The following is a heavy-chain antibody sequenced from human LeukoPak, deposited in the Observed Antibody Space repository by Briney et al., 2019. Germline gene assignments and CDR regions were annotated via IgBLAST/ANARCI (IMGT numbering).Heavy chain of an antibody. Sequence: GGSLRLSCAASGFTFSSYGMHWVRQAPGKGLEWVAFIRYDGSNKYFADSVKGRFTISRDNTKNSLYLQMDSLTADDTAVYFCACLRGPSDYWGQGTLVTVSS. J-gene: IGHJ4*02. CDR2: IRYDGSNK. D-gene: IGHD4-17*01. V-gene: IGHV3-30*02. CDR1: GFTFSSYG. CDR3: ACLRGPSDY.